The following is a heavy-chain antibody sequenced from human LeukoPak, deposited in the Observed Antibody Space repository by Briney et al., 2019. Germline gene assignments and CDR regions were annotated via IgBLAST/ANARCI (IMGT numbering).Heavy chain of an antibody. D-gene: IGHD3-22*01. CDR1: GFTFSSYE. V-gene: IGHV3-48*03. CDR2: ISSSGSTI. Sequence: GGSLRLSCAASGFTFSSYEMNWVRQAPGKGLEWVSYISSSGSTIYYADSVKGRFTISRDNAKNSLYLQMNSLRAEDTAVYYCARGDYYDSSGLVYWGQGTLVTVSS. J-gene: IGHJ4*02. CDR3: ARGDYYDSSGLVY.